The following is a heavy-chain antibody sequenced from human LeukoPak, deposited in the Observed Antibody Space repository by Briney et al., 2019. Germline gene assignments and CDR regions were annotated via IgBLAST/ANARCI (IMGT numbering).Heavy chain of an antibody. Sequence: ASVKISCKASGYTFTNYAMNWVRHAPGQGLQWMGWISTNTGIPTYAQGFTGRFVFSLDTSVSTAYLQITSLKPEDTAVYYCARGLFCSSASCYFLDYWGQGTLVTVSS. CDR2: ISTNTGIP. CDR3: ARGLFCSSASCYFLDY. J-gene: IGHJ4*02. CDR1: GYTFTNYA. D-gene: IGHD2-2*01. V-gene: IGHV7-4-1*02.